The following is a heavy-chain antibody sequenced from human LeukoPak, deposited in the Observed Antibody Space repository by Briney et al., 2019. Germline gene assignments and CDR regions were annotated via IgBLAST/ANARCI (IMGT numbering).Heavy chain of an antibody. CDR3: ARQGVVPNKAGWYFDL. V-gene: IGHV4-39*01. CDR2: FYYTGTI. Sequence: PSETLSLTCIVSDGSISSTDHFWGWIRPPPGKGLEWIGSFYYTGTIFYSPSLESRGTISIDTSKNQFSLKIRSVTAADTAVYYCARQGVVPNKAGWYFDLWGRGALATVSS. J-gene: IGHJ2*01. D-gene: IGHD3-10*01. CDR1: DGSISSTDHF.